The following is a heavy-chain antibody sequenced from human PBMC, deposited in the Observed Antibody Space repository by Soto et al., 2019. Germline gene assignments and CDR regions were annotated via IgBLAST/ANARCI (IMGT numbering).Heavy chain of an antibody. CDR2: IIPIFGTA. J-gene: IGHJ6*02. V-gene: IGHV1-69*13. D-gene: IGHD6-13*01. Sequence: SVKVSCKASGGTFSSYAISWVRQAPGQGLEWMGGIIPIFGTANYAQKFQGRVTITADESTSTAYMELSSLRSEDTAVYYCARDVPGTGSAGTGYYYGMDVWGQGTTVTVSS. CDR3: ARDVPGTGSAGTGYYYGMDV. CDR1: GGTFSSYA.